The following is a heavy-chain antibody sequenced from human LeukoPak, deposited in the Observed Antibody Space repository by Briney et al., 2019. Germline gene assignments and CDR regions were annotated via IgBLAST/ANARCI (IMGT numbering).Heavy chain of an antibody. CDR2: IYYSGST. Sequence: SETLSLTCTVSGGSISSSGYYWSWIRQHPGKGLEWIGYIYYSGSTDYNPSLKSRVTISMDTSKNHFSLKLSSVTAADTAAYYCARGVTGWFGGFDYWGQGTLVTVSS. CDR1: GGSISSSGYY. J-gene: IGHJ4*02. D-gene: IGHD3-16*01. CDR3: ARGVTGWFGGFDY. V-gene: IGHV4-31*03.